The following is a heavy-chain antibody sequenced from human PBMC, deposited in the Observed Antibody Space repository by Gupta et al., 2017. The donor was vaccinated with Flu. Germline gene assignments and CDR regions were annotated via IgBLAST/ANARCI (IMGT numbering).Heavy chain of an antibody. D-gene: IGHD6-19*01. CDR2: ISAYNGNT. Sequence: HVQLAQSGAEVKKPGAPVKVSCKASGYTFTSYGISWVRQAPGQGLEWMGWISAYNGNTNYAQKLQGRVTMTTDTSTSTAYMELRSLRSEDTAVYYCAREGGVAVAPSYYYFDDWGQGTLVTVSS. J-gene: IGHJ4*02. V-gene: IGHV1-18*04. CDR1: GYTFTSYG. CDR3: AREGGVAVAPSYYYFDD.